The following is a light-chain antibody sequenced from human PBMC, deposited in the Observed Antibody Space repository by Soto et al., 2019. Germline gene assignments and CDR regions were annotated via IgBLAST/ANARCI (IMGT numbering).Light chain of an antibody. Sequence: EVVLTQSPGTLSLSPGERATLSCRASQSISSSYLAWYQQKPGQAPRLLIYSASSRATGIPDRFSGSGSGTDFTLTISRLEPEDFAVYYCQQYGSSRRFGQGTKVDIK. J-gene: IGKJ1*01. CDR3: QQYGSSRR. V-gene: IGKV3-20*01. CDR1: QSISSSY. CDR2: SAS.